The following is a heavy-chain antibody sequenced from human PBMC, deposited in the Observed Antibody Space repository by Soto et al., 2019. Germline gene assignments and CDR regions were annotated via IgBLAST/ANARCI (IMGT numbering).Heavy chain of an antibody. V-gene: IGHV3-23*01. J-gene: IGHJ4*02. CDR3: LSSGKLRFLEWLSNFDY. D-gene: IGHD3-3*01. Sequence: EVQLLESGGGLVQPGGSLRLSCAASGFTFSSYAMSWVRQAPGKGLEWVSAISGSGGSTYYADSVKGRFTISRDNSKKTPYPQKKRLRAEEHAVKYCLSSGKLRFLEWLSNFDYWGQGTLVTVSS. CDR1: GFTFSSYA. CDR2: ISGSGGST.